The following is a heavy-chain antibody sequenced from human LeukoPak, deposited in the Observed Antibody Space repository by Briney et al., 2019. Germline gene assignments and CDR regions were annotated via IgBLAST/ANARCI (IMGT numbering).Heavy chain of an antibody. J-gene: IGHJ4*02. CDR1: GYSISSGYY. V-gene: IGHV4-38-2*02. CDR3: ARDSGYYDFWSGTFDY. Sequence: SETLSLTCTVSGYSISSGYYWGWIRQPPGKGLEWIGSIYHSGSTYYNPSLKSRVTISVDTSKNQFSLKLSSVTAADTAVYYCARDSGYYDFWSGTFDYWGQGTLVTVSS. D-gene: IGHD3-3*01. CDR2: IYHSGST.